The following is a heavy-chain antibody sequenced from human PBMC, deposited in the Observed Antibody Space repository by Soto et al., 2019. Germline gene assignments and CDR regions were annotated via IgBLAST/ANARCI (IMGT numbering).Heavy chain of an antibody. CDR2: IYHSGST. J-gene: IGHJ6*02. Sequence: SETLSLTCAVSGGSIISSNWWSWVRQPPGKGLEWIGEIYHSGSTNYNPSLKSRVTISVDKSKNQFSLKLSSVTAADTAVYYCARSRGIAVAGTFGYYGMDVWGQGTTVTVSS. D-gene: IGHD6-19*01. V-gene: IGHV4-4*02. CDR3: ARSRGIAVAGTFGYYGMDV. CDR1: GGSIISSNW.